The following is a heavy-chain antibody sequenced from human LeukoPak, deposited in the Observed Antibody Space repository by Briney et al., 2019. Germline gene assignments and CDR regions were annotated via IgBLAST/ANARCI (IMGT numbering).Heavy chain of an antibody. CDR1: GGSISSSSYY. D-gene: IGHD5-24*01. V-gene: IGHV4-39*01. CDR2: IYYSGST. CDR3: ARHERDASLDHALDI. J-gene: IGHJ3*02. Sequence: SETLSLTCTVSGGSISSSSYYWGWIRQPPGKGLEWIGSIYYSGSTYYNPSVKSRATISVDTSKNQFSLKLSSVTAADTAVYYCARHERDASLDHALDIWGQGTMVTVSS.